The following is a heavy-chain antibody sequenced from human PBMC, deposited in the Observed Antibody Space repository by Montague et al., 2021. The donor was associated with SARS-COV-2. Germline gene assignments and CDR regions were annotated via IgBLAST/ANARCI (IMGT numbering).Heavy chain of an antibody. CDR3: ARDPTKWELGYAFDI. J-gene: IGHJ3*02. V-gene: IGHV3-11*01. D-gene: IGHD1-26*01. CDR1: GFTFSGYY. CDR2: ISSSGRTI. Sequence: SLRLSCAASGFTFSGYYMSWIRQAPGKGLEWVSYISSSGRTIYNSDSVXGRFTISRDNAKNSMYLQMNSLRAEDTAVYYCARDPTKWELGYAFDIWGQGTMVTVSS.